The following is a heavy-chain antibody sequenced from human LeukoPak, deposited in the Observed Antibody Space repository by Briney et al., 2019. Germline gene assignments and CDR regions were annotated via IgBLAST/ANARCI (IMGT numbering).Heavy chain of an antibody. CDR3: AKDLDYGDYYFDY. CDR1: GFTFSSYA. D-gene: IGHD4-17*01. CDR2: ISGSGGST. J-gene: IGHJ4*02. V-gene: IGHV3-23*01. Sequence: SGGSLRLSCAASGFTFSSYAMSWVRQAPGKGLEWVSAISGSGGSTYYADSVKGRFTISRDNSKNTLYLQTNSLRAEDTAVYYCAKDLDYGDYYFDYWGQGTLVTVSS.